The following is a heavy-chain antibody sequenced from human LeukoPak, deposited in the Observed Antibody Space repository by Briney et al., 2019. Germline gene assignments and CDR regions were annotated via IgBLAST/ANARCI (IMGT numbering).Heavy chain of an antibody. V-gene: IGHV1-2*02. Sequence: VASVKVSCKASGYTFTGYYMHWVRQAPGQGLERMGWISGGTKYAQEFQGRVTMTRDTSISTAYMELSRLRSDDTAVYYCARYVMGLDFWGQGTLVTVSS. D-gene: IGHD2-8*01. J-gene: IGHJ4*02. CDR2: ISGGT. CDR3: ARYVMGLDF. CDR1: GYTFTGYY.